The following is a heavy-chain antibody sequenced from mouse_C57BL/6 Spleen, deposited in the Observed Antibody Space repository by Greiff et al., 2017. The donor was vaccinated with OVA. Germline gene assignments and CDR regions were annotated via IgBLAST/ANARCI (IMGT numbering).Heavy chain of an antibody. Sequence: VQLQQSGPELVKPGASVKLSCKASGYAFSSSWMNWVKQRPGKGLEWIGRIYPGDGDTNYNGKFKGKATLTADKSSSTAYMQLSSLTSEDSAVYVCAIGEAYYSPYYAMDYWGQGTSVTVSS. CDR2: IYPGDGDT. V-gene: IGHV1-82*01. CDR3: AIGEAYYSPYYAMDY. D-gene: IGHD2-12*01. CDR1: GYAFSSSW. J-gene: IGHJ4*01.